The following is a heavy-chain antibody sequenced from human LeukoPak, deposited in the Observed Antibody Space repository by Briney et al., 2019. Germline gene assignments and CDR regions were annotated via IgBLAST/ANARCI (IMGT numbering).Heavy chain of an antibody. V-gene: IGHV3-7*04. CDR1: GFTFSSYW. Sequence: GGSLRLSCAASGFTFSSYWMSWVRQAPGKGLEWVANIKQDGSDKYYVDSVKGRFTISRDNAKNSLYLQMNSLRAEDTAVYYCARVPIGCSGGSCYGVWGKGTTVTVSS. J-gene: IGHJ6*04. D-gene: IGHD2-15*01. CDR3: ARVPIGCSGGSCYGV. CDR2: IKQDGSDK.